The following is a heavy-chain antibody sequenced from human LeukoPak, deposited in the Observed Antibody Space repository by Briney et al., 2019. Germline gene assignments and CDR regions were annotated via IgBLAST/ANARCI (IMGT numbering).Heavy chain of an antibody. CDR3: ARHARHAPFDY. V-gene: IGHV4-38-2*01. CDR1: GYSISSGYY. CDR2: IYHSGST. Sequence: SETLSLTCAVSGYSISSGYYWGWIRQPPGKGLEWIGSIYHSGSTYYNPSLKSRVTISVDTSKNQFSLKLSSVTAADTAVYYCARHARHAPFDYWGQGTQVTVSS. D-gene: IGHD2-2*01. J-gene: IGHJ4*02.